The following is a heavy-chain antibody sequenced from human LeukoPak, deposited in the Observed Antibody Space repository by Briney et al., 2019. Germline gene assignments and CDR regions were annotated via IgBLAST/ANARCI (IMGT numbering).Heavy chain of an antibody. Sequence: ASVKVSCKASGYTFTSYYMHWVRQAPGQGLEWMGIISPSGGSTSYAQKFQDRVTMTRVTSTSTVYMELSSLRSEDTAVYYCARSLLHCGGDCYSFDYWGQGTLVTVSS. V-gene: IGHV1-46*01. CDR3: ARSLLHCGGDCYSFDY. D-gene: IGHD2-21*02. CDR1: GYTFTSYY. CDR2: ISPSGGST. J-gene: IGHJ4*02.